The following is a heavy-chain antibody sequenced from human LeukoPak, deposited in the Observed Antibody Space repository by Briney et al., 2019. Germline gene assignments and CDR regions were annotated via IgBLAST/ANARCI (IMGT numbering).Heavy chain of an antibody. D-gene: IGHD3-10*01. CDR3: ARNLWFGDFDY. J-gene: IGHJ4*02. Sequence: SETLSLTCAVYGGSFSGYHWSWIRQPPGKGLEWIGEINHSGSTNYNPSLKSRVTISVDTSKNQFSLKLSSVTAEDTAVYYCARNLWFGDFDYWGQGTLVTVSS. CDR1: GGSFSGYH. CDR2: INHSGST. V-gene: IGHV4-34*01.